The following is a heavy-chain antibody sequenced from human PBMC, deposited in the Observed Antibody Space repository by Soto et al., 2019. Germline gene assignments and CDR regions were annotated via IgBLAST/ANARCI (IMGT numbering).Heavy chain of an antibody. CDR2: INPNSGGT. Sequence: ASVKVSCKASGYTFTGYYMHWVRQAPGQGLEWMGWINPNSGGTNYAQKFQGWVTMTRDTSTSTAYMELSRLRSDDTAVYYCARGGYSGYDYLCDYWGRETLVTVSA. V-gene: IGHV1-2*04. J-gene: IGHJ4*01. CDR1: GYTFTGYY. D-gene: IGHD5-12*01. CDR3: ARGGYSGYDYLCDY.